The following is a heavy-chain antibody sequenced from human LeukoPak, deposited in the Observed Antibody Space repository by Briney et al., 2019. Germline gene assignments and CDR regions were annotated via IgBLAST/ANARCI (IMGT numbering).Heavy chain of an antibody. D-gene: IGHD3-22*01. CDR1: GGSISSSSYY. V-gene: IGHV4-39*01. CDR3: ARQKGRVYYDSSGLLAFNGHLDY. CDR2: IYYSGST. J-gene: IGHJ4*02. Sequence: KPSETLSLTCTVSGGSISSSSYYWGWIRQPPGKGLEWIGSIYYSGSTYYNPSLKSRVTISVDTSKNQFSLKLSSVTAADTAVYYCARQKGRVYYDSSGLLAFNGHLDYWGQGTLVTVSS.